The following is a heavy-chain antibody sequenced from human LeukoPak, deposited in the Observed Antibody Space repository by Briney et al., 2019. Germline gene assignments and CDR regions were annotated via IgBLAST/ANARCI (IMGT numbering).Heavy chain of an antibody. CDR3: ARDHVVVVVAATHYYYYYMDV. D-gene: IGHD2-15*01. V-gene: IGHV3-21*01. Sequence: GGSLRLSCAASGFTFSSYSMNWVRQAPWKGLEWVSSISSSSSYIYYADTVKGRFTISRDNAKNSLYLQVNSLRAEDTAVYYCARDHVVVVVAATHYYYYYMDVWGKGTTVTVSS. CDR2: ISSSSSYI. CDR1: GFTFSSYS. J-gene: IGHJ6*03.